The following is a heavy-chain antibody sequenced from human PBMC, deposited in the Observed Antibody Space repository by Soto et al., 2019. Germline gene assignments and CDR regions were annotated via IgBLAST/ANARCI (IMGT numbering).Heavy chain of an antibody. CDR2: ISYDGSNK. CDR1: GFTFSSYG. J-gene: IGHJ6*02. Sequence: GESLKISCAASGFTFSSYGMHWVRQAPGKGLEWVAVISYDGSNKYYADSVKGRFTISRDNSKNTLYLQMNSLRAEDTAVYYCAKSNTVRDYYYYGMDVWGQGTTVTVSS. D-gene: IGHD4-4*01. V-gene: IGHV3-30*18. CDR3: AKSNTVRDYYYYGMDV.